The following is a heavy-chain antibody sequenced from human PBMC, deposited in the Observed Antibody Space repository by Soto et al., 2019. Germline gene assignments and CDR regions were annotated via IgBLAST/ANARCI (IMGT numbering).Heavy chain of an antibody. D-gene: IGHD6-13*01. V-gene: IGHV3-23*01. Sequence: EVQLLESGGGLVKPGGSLRLSCAASGFTFSTYGMSWVRQAPGKGLEWVSAISSSGGSTYYADSVKGRFTISRDNSKNTLFLKRNSIRAEETAEYYCAKLSPPRNDIAAVGSDLWGQGTLVTVSS. CDR2: ISSSGGST. CDR3: AKLSPPRNDIAAVGSDL. CDR1: GFTFSTYG. J-gene: IGHJ5*02.